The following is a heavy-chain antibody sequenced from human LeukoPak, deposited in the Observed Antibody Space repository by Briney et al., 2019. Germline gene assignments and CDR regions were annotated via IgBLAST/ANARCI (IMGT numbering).Heavy chain of an antibody. D-gene: IGHD2-2*01. CDR3: ARSDCSSTRCYVRDLDY. J-gene: IGHJ4*02. V-gene: IGHV3-30*04. CDR1: GFTFSSYA. CDR2: ISYDGSNK. Sequence: GRSPRLSCAASGFTFSSYAMHWVRQAPGKGLEWVAVISYDGSNKYYADSVKGRFTISRDNSKNTLYLQMNSLRAKDTAVYYCARSDCSSTRCYVRDLDYWGQGTLVTVSS.